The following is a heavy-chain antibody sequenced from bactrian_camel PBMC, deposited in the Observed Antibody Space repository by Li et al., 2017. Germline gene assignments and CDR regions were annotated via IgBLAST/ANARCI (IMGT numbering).Heavy chain of an antibody. CDR1: GYTWSAYC. Sequence: VQLVESGGGSVQAGGSLRLSCAATGYTWSAYCVAWFRQPPGQKREGVAAISPADGNTYYTESVKGRFTISHDNVKNTLYLQLNSLKTEDTAMYYCAKDRGRLDYGLEATSDYWGQGTQVTVS. J-gene: IGHJ4*01. CDR2: ISPADGNT. D-gene: IGHD5*01. CDR3: AKDRGRLDYGLEATSDY. V-gene: IGHV3S1*01.